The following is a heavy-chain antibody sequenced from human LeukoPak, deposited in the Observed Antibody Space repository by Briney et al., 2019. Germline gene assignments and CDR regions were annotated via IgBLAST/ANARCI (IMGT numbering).Heavy chain of an antibody. D-gene: IGHD3-22*01. CDR1: GFTFSSYA. V-gene: IGHV3-23*01. J-gene: IGHJ4*02. Sequence: AGGSLRLSCAASGFTFSSYAMSWVRQAPGKGLEWVSAISGSGGSTYYADSVKGRFTVSRDNAKSSLYLQMNSLRAEDTALYYCAREMKYSSGSFLAHWGQGTLVTVSS. CDR2: ISGSGGST. CDR3: AREMKYSSGSFLAH.